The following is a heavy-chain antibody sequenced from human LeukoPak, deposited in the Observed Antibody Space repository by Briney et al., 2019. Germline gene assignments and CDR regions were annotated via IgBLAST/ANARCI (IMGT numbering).Heavy chain of an antibody. Sequence: SETLSLTCTVAGGSISSYYWSWIRQPPGKGLEWIGYIYYSGSTNYNPSLKSRVTISVDTSKNQFSLKLSSVTAADTAVYYCARDLGGDDFWSGQNFFDYWGQGTLVTVSS. CDR2: IYYSGST. CDR3: ARDLGGDDFWSGQNFFDY. V-gene: IGHV4-59*01. CDR1: GGSISSYY. D-gene: IGHD3-3*01. J-gene: IGHJ4*02.